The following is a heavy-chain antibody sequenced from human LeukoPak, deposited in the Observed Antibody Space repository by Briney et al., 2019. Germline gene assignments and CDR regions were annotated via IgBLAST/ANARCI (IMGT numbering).Heavy chain of an antibody. CDR3: ARTRDLGYFDY. CDR2: IYYSGST. J-gene: IGHJ4*02. V-gene: IGHV4-59*01. CDR1: GGSISSYY. D-gene: IGHD7-27*01. Sequence: KASETLSLTCTVSGGSISSYYWSWIRQPPGKGLEWIGHIYYSGSTNYNPSLKSRVTISVDTSKNQFSLKLSSVTAADTAVYYCARTRDLGYFDYWGQGTLVTVSS.